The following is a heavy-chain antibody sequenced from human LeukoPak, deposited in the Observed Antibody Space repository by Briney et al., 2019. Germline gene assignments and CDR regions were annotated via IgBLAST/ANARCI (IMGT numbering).Heavy chain of an antibody. V-gene: IGHV3-48*04. CDR2: ISPSGTAR. D-gene: IGHD6-13*01. Sequence: PGGSLRLSCVASGFTFGSYSIVWVRLAPGKGLEWVSYISPSGTARYYADSVRGRFIISRDNAMKSLYLQMNSLRAEDTAVYYCTRDGHSSTWYANFDYWGQGILVTVSS. CDR1: GFTFGSYS. CDR3: TRDGHSSTWYANFDY. J-gene: IGHJ4*02.